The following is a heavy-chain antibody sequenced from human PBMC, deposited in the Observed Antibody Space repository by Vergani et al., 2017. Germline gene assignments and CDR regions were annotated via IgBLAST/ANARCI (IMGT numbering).Heavy chain of an antibody. Sequence: QVQLQESGPGLVKPSQTLSLTCSVSGDSISSGVYYWNWIRQHPGKGLEWIGHIYSTGSTHHNPSLRRRINMSVDTSKNQFSLKLNSVTAADTAMYYCARMGGYDEGDAFRIGYFDSWGPGILVTVSS. V-gene: IGHV4-31*03. CDR1: GDSISSGVYY. J-gene: IGHJ4*02. CDR2: IYSTGST. CDR3: ARMGGYDEGDAFRIGYFDS. D-gene: IGHD3-22*01.